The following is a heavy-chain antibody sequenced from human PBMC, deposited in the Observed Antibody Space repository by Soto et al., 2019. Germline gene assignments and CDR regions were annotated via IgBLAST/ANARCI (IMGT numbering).Heavy chain of an antibody. J-gene: IGHJ4*02. V-gene: IGHV3-13*01. CDR3: ARGSGGPVGRVVVPAATDV. CDR1: GFTFSSYD. D-gene: IGHD2-2*01. CDR2: IGTAGDT. Sequence: EVQLVESGGGLVQPGGSLRLSCAASGFTFSSYDMHWVRQATRKGLEWVSAIGTAGDTYYPVSVKGRFTISRENAKNSLYLQMNSLGAGDTAVYYCARGSGGPVGRVVVPAATDVWGQGTLVTVSS.